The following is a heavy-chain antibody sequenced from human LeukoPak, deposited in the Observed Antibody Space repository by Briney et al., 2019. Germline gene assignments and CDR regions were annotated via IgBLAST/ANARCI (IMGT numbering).Heavy chain of an antibody. CDR3: AGDYPPYSSGWSPPGGY. D-gene: IGHD6-19*01. J-gene: IGHJ4*02. V-gene: IGHV1-2*02. Sequence: ASVKVSCKASGYTFTGYYMHWVRQAPGQGLEWMGWINPNSGGTNYAQKFQGRVTMTRDTSISTAYMELSRLRSDDTAVYYCAGDYPPYSSGWSPPGGYWGQGTLVTVSS. CDR1: GYTFTGYY. CDR2: INPNSGGT.